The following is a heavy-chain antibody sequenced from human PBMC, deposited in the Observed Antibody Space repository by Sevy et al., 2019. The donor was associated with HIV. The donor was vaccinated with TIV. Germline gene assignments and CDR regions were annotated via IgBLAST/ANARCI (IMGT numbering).Heavy chain of an antibody. CDR2: ISAYNGNT. CDR3: AGGKDGDYEGGGDY. V-gene: IGHV1-18*01. D-gene: IGHD4-17*01. J-gene: IGHJ4*02. CDR1: GYTFTSYG. Sequence: ASVKVSCKASGYTFTSYGISWVRQAPGQGLEWMGWISAYNGNTNYAQKLQGRVTMTTDTSTSTAYMELRSLRSDDTAVYYWAGGKDGDYEGGGDYWGQGTLVTVSS.